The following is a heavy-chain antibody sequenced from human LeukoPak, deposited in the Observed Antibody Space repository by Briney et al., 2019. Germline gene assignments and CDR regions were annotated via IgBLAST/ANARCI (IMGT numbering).Heavy chain of an antibody. J-gene: IGHJ4*02. Sequence: PGRSLRLSCAASGFTFSTYAMYWVRQAPGKGLEWVAVVSFDGNNKYYADSVKGRFTGSRDNSKNTLYLEMNSLRPEDTAVYYCARGPTDRHSSSWSLTRPDDYYDYWGQGTLVTVSS. V-gene: IGHV3-30-3*01. CDR3: ARGPTDRHSSSWSLTRPDDYYDY. CDR2: VSFDGNNK. CDR1: GFTFSTYA. D-gene: IGHD6-13*01.